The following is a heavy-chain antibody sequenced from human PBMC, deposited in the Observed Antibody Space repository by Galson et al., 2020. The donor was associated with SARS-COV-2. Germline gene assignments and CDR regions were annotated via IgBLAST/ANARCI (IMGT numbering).Heavy chain of an antibody. CDR2: IYHSGST. CDR3: ARAHHYDVWSGTDLYFDL. D-gene: IGHD3-3*01. Sequence: SETLSLTCTVSGYSISSGYYWGWIRQPPGKGLEWIGSIYHSGSTYYNPSLKSRVTISVDTSKNQFSLKLSSVTAADTAVYYCARAHHYDVWSGTDLYFDLWGRGTLVTVSS. J-gene: IGHJ2*01. V-gene: IGHV4-38-2*02. CDR1: GYSISSGYY.